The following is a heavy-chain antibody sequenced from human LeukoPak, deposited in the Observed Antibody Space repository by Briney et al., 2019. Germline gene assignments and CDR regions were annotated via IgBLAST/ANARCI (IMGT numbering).Heavy chain of an antibody. CDR1: GFTFSNYG. CDR2: ISKDGSNK. CDR3: AKAEGYDILTGLDY. Sequence: PGGSLRLSCAASGFTFSNYGVHWVRQAPGKGLEWVAVISKDGSNKYYADSVKGRFTISRDNSKNTLYLQMNSLRTEDTAVYYCAKAEGYDILTGLDYWGQGTLVTVSS. J-gene: IGHJ4*02. D-gene: IGHD3-9*01. V-gene: IGHV3-30*18.